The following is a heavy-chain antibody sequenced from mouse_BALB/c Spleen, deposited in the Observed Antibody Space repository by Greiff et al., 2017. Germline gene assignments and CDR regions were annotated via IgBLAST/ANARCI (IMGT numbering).Heavy chain of an antibody. J-gene: IGHJ1*01. V-gene: IGHV1S81*02. Sequence: VQLQQSGAELVKPGASVKLSCKASGYTFTSYYMYWVKQRPGQGLEWIGEINPSNGGTNFNEKFKSKATLTVDKSSSTAYMQLSSLTSEDSAVYYCTRSDRYGGYFDVWGAGTTVTVSS. CDR3: TRSDRYGGYFDV. CDR2: INPSNGGT. CDR1: GYTFTSYY. D-gene: IGHD2-14*01.